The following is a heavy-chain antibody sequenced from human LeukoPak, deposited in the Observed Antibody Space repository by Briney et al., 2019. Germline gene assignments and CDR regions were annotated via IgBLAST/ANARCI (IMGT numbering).Heavy chain of an antibody. Sequence: SETLSLTCTVSGGSISSSSYYWGRIRQPRGKGLEWIGSINYSGSTYYNPSLKSRLTISVDTSKNQFSLKLSSVTAADTAVYYCARRPQSYIDVWGKGTTVTVSS. V-gene: IGHV4-39*01. CDR1: GGSISSSSYY. CDR3: ARRPQSYIDV. J-gene: IGHJ6*03. CDR2: INYSGST.